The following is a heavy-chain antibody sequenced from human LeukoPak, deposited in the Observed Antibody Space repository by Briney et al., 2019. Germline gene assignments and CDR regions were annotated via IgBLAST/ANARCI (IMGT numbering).Heavy chain of an antibody. CDR3: AKDSTRDYGYYGMPES. D-gene: IGHD4-17*01. V-gene: IGHV3-30*02. CDR2: IRYDGSNK. CDR1: GFTFSSYG. J-gene: IGHJ4*02. Sequence: GGSLRLSCAASGFTFSSYGMHWVRQAPGKGLEWVAFIRYDGSNKYYADSVKGRFTISRDNSKNMLFLQMSSLRIEDTGVYYCAKDSTRDYGYYGMPESWGQGTLVTV.